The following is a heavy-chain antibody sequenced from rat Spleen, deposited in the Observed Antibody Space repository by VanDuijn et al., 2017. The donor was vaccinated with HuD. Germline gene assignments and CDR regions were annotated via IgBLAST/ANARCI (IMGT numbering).Heavy chain of an antibody. D-gene: IGHD1-10*01. CDR1: GFTFNNYW. Sequence: EVQLVESGGGLVQPGRSLKLSCVASGFTFNNYWMTWVRQAPTKGLEWVASISHDGSFTDHRDSVKGRLTISRDNAKSTLNLQIDGLRSEDTATYYCVRRGYNNYYFDYWGQGVVVTVSS. CDR2: ISHDGSFT. CDR3: VRRGYNNYYFDY. J-gene: IGHJ2*01. V-gene: IGHV5-29*01.